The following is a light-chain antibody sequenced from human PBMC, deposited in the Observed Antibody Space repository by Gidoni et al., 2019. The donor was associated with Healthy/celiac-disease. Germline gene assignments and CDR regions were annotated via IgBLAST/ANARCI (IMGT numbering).Light chain of an antibody. V-gene: IGKV3-20*01. CDR1: QSVSSSY. CDR3: QQYGSSPRT. J-gene: IGKJ2*01. CDR2: GAS. Sequence: DIVLTQSPGTLSLSPGERATLSCRASQSVSSSYLAWYQQKPGQAPRLLIYGASSRATGIPDRFSGSGSGTDFTLTISRLEPEDFAVYYCQQYGSSPRTFXQXTKLXIK.